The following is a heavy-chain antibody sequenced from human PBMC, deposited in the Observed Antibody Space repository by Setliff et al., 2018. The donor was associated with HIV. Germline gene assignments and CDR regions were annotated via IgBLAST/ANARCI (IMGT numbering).Heavy chain of an antibody. CDR3: ATQITMVRGVVKWFDP. D-gene: IGHD3-10*01. CDR1: GGSISSASYY. CDR2: IFYSGST. V-gene: IGHV4-39*01. J-gene: IGHJ5*02. Sequence: SETLSLTCAVSGGSISSASYYWGWIRQPPGKGLEWIGSIFYSGSTYYNPSLKSRVTISVDTSKNQFSLNLSSVTAADTAVYYCATQITMVRGVVKWFDPWDQGTLVTVSS.